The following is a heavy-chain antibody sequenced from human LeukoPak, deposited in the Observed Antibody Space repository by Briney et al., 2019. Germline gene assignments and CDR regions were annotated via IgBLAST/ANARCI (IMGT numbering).Heavy chain of an antibody. D-gene: IGHD6-19*01. Sequence: GASVNVSCKASGYTFTNYGITWVRQAPGQGLEWMGWISAHDGTRNYALKHEDRVTMTTDTSTSTAYMELRGLRSDDTAVYYCARRSTLYSSGRFYFDYWGQGTLVTVSS. CDR2: ISAHDGTR. J-gene: IGHJ4*02. CDR1: GYTFTNYG. V-gene: IGHV1-18*01. CDR3: ARRSTLYSSGRFYFDY.